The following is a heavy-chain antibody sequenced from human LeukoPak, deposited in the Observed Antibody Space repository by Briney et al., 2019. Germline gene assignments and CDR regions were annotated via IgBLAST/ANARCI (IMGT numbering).Heavy chain of an antibody. V-gene: IGHV4-4*08. J-gene: IGHJ3*02. CDR2: IWNSGST. D-gene: IGHD3-9*01. CDR1: GGSISSYY. Sequence: PSETLSLTCTVSGGSISSYYWSWIRQPPGRGLEWIGHIWNSGSTNYSPSLKRRVTISVDTSKNQFSLKLSSVTAADTAVYYCARDFSLLRYFDWLSPPGAFDIWGQGTMVTVSS. CDR3: ARDFSLLRYFDWLSPPGAFDI.